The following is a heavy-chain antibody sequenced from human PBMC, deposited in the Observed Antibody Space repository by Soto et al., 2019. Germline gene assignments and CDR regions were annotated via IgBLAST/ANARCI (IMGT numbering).Heavy chain of an antibody. CDR1: GGTFSSYT. CDR2: IIPILGIA. D-gene: IGHD5-18*01. J-gene: IGHJ6*02. CDR3: ARRSGGYSDGYVNYYYGMDV. V-gene: IGHV1-69*02. Sequence: QVQLVQSGAEVKKPGSSVKVSCKASGGTFSSYTISWVRQAPGQGLEWMGRIIPILGIANYAQKFQGRVTINADKSTSTAYMELSSLRSEDTAVYYCARRSGGYSDGYVNYYYGMDVWGQGTTVTVSS.